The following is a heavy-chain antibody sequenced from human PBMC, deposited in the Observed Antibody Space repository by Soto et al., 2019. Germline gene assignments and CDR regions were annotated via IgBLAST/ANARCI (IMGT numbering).Heavy chain of an antibody. J-gene: IGHJ6*02. D-gene: IGHD2-2*01. CDR1: GFTFSSSA. CDR2: ISGSGGST. V-gene: IGHV3-23*01. CDR3: AKDLGYCSSTGCYGFYAMDV. Sequence: GSLRLSCTASGFTFSSSAINWVRQAPGKGLEWVSGISGSGGSTYYADSVKGRFTISRDNSKNTVYLQMNSLRAEDTAVYYCAKDLGYCSSTGCYGFYAMDVWGQGTTVTVSS.